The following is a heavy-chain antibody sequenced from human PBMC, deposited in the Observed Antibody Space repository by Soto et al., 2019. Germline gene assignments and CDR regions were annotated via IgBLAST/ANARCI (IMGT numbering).Heavy chain of an antibody. V-gene: IGHV6-1*01. D-gene: IGHD3-22*01. Sequence: SQTLSLTCAISVDNVSSNSAAWNWIRQSPSRGLEWLGRTYYRSKWNTDYAVSVNSRITISPDTSKNQFSLQLKSVTPEDTGVYYCARDYYESGGYFDCWGQGNLVTVSS. CDR3: ARDYYESGGYFDC. J-gene: IGHJ4*02. CDR2: TYYRSKWNT. CDR1: VDNVSSNSAA.